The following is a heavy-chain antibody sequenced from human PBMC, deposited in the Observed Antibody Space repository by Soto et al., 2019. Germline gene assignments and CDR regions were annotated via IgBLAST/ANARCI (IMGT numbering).Heavy chain of an antibody. J-gene: IGHJ6*02. D-gene: IGHD3-9*01. Sequence: AASVKVSCKASGFTFTSSAVQWVRQARGQRLEWIGWIVVGSGNTNYAQKFQERVTITRDMSTSTAYMELSSLRSEDTAVYYCAADDRYYDILTGYSRRRNYYYGMDVWGQGTTVTVSS. V-gene: IGHV1-58*01. CDR2: IVVGSGNT. CDR3: AADDRYYDILTGYSRRRNYYYGMDV. CDR1: GFTFTSSA.